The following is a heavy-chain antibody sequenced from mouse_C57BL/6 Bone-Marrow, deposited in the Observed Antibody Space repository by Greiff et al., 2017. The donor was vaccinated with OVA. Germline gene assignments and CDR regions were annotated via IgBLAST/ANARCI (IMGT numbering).Heavy chain of an antibody. V-gene: IGHV1-78*01. Sequence: QVQLQQSDAELVKPGASVKISCKVSGYTFTDHTIHWMKQRPEQGLEWIGYIYPRDGSTKYNEKFKGKATLTADKSSSTAYMQLNSLTSEDSAVYFCAREDYYGSSYDAMDYWGQGTSVTVSS. CDR3: AREDYYGSSYDAMDY. CDR1: GYTFTDHT. J-gene: IGHJ4*01. D-gene: IGHD1-1*01. CDR2: IYPRDGST.